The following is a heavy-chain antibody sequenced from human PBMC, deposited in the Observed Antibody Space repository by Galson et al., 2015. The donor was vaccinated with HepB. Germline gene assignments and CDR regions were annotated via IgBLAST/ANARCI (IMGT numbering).Heavy chain of an antibody. D-gene: IGHD3-3*01. J-gene: IGHJ6*02. CDR3: ARGAGTIFGVILSQYHYGIDV. CDR1: ASTFSNYW. V-gene: IGHV3-7*05. Sequence: SLRLSCAASASTFSNYWMSWVRQAPGKGLEWVANINQEGSEKYYVDSVKGRFTFSRDNAKNLLYLQMNSLRAEDTAVYYCARGAGTIFGVILSQYHYGIDVWGQGTTVTVSS. CDR2: INQEGSEK.